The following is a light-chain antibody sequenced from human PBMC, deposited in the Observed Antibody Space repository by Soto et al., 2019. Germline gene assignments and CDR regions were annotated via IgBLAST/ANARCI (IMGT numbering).Light chain of an antibody. CDR2: GAS. CDR1: QSVSSS. J-gene: IGKJ5*01. V-gene: IGKV3-15*01. CDR3: QQRNIWPPVT. Sequence: EVVMTQSPATLSVSPGDTATLSCRASQSVSSSLAWYQQKPGQPPRLLMYGASTRATGVPARFSGSGSGTEFTLTISRLQSEDFAVYYCQQRNIWPPVTFGQGTRLEIK.